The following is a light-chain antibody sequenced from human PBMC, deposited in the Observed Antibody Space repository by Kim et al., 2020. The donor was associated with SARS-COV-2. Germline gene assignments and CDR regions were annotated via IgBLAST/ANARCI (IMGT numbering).Light chain of an antibody. Sequence: DIQVTQSPSSLSASVGDKVTITCRTSQSVNTYLNWYQQRPGRAPQLLIYAASTLQSGVPSRFSGSRSGTDYILTITSLQPEDFATYFCQQSYNTPFTFGPGTKVDIK. V-gene: IGKV1-39*01. J-gene: IGKJ3*01. CDR3: QQSYNTPFT. CDR2: AAS. CDR1: QSVNTY.